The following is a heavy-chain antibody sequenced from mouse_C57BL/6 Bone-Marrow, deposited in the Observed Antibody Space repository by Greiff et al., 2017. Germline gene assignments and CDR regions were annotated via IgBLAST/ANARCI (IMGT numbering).Heavy chain of an antibody. CDR2: INPGSGGT. CDR3: ARWGGSSPFDY. CDR1: GYAFTNYL. V-gene: IGHV1-54*01. D-gene: IGHD1-1*01. J-gene: IGHJ2*01. Sequence: QVQLQQSGAELVRPGTSVKVSCKASGYAFTNYLIEWVKQRPGQGLEWIGVINPGSGGTNYNEKFKGKATLTADKSSSTAYMQLSSLTSEDSAVYFCARWGGSSPFDYWGQGTTRTVSS.